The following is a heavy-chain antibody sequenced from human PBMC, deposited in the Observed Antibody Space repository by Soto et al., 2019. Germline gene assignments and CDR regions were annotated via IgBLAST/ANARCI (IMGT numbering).Heavy chain of an antibody. CDR1: GFTFSGSA. J-gene: IGHJ6*02. D-gene: IGHD2-21*02. Sequence: PGGSLRLSCAASGFTFSGSAMHWVRQASGKGLEWVGRIRSKANSYATAYAASVKGRFTISRDDSKNTAYLQMNSLKTEDTAVYYCTRRRGDYNYYFGMDVWGQGTTVTVSS. V-gene: IGHV3-73*01. CDR3: TRRRGDYNYYFGMDV. CDR2: IRSKANSYAT.